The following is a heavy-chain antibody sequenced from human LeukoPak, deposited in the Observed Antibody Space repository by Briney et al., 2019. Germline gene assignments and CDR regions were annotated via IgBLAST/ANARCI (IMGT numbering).Heavy chain of an antibody. D-gene: IGHD6-19*01. V-gene: IGHV4-59*01. J-gene: IGHJ6*03. Sequence: SETLSLTCTVSGGSISSYYWSWIRQPLGKGLEWIGYIYYSGSTNYNPSLKSRVTISVDTSKNQFSLKLSSVTAADTAVYYCAREVKGWYNLFYYYYMDVWGKGTTVTVSS. CDR2: IYYSGST. CDR3: AREVKGWYNLFYYYYMDV. CDR1: GGSISSYY.